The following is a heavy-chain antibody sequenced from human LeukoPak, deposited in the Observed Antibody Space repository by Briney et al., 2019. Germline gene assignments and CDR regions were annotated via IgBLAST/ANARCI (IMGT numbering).Heavy chain of an antibody. CDR2: MNPNSGDS. Sequence: GASVKVSCKASGYTFTNYDINWVRPTTGQGLQWIGWMNPNSGDSGYAQELQGRVTMTRDTSISTAYMELSSLTFEDTALYFCARFSPDENHGDYAFDYWGQGTPVTVSS. CDR3: ARFSPDENHGDYAFDY. D-gene: IGHD4-17*01. V-gene: IGHV1-8*01. J-gene: IGHJ4*02. CDR1: GYTFTNYD.